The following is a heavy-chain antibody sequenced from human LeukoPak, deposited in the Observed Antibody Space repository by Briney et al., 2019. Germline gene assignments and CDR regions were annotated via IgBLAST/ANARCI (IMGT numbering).Heavy chain of an antibody. D-gene: IGHD6-19*01. Sequence: PGGSLRLSCAASGFTFSDYWTSWVRQAPGKGLEWVANIKQDGSENYYVDSVKGRFTISRDNAKNSLYLQMNSLRVEDTAVYYCARGYTSAFDYWGQGTLVTVSS. CDR2: IKQDGSEN. J-gene: IGHJ4*02. CDR1: GFTFSDYW. V-gene: IGHV3-7*04. CDR3: ARGYTSAFDY.